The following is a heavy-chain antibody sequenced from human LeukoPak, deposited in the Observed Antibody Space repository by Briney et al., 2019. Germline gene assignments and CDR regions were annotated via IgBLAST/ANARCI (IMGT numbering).Heavy chain of an antibody. Sequence: GGSLRLSCAASGFTFSGSAMHWVRQASGKGLEWVGLIRSTSNSYATAYAASVKGRFTISRDDSKNTAYLQVNSLKAEDTAVYYCAGGSGWYSPDYWGQGALVTVSS. D-gene: IGHD6-19*01. CDR2: IRSTSNSYAT. CDR3: AGGSGWYSPDY. CDR1: GFTFSGSA. J-gene: IGHJ4*02. V-gene: IGHV3-73*01.